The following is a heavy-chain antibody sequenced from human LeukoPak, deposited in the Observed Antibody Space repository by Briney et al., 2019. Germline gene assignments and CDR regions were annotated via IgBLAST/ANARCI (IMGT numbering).Heavy chain of an antibody. CDR3: ASPRGSPFSSTTADIQH. D-gene: IGHD1-14*01. V-gene: IGHV1-69*01. CDR2: INPIFGTE. Sequence: GSSVKVSCKASGGTLSSYAISGVRQAAGQGLEWVGGINPIFGTEKYAQKFQGRVPITADESTSTGSLEPSRVRSEDTAIYYCASPRGSPFSSTTADIQHWGQGTLVTVSS. CDR1: GGTLSSYA. J-gene: IGHJ1*01.